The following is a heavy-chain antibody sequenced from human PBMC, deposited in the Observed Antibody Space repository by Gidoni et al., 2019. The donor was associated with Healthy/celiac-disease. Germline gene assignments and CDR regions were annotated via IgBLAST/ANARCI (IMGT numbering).Heavy chain of an antibody. Sequence: QVQLQESGPGLVKPSETLSLTCTVSGGSISSYYWSWIRQPPGKGLEWIGYIYYSGSTNYNPSRKSRVTISVDTSKNQFSLKLSSVTAADTAVYYCARPGGVGQGFDPWGQGTLVTVSS. CDR1: GGSISSYY. V-gene: IGHV4-59*01. CDR2: IYYSGST. CDR3: ARPGGVGQGFDP. D-gene: IGHD1-26*01. J-gene: IGHJ5*02.